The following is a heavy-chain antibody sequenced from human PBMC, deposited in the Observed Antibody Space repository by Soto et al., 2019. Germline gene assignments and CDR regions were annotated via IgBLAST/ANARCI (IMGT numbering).Heavy chain of an antibody. Sequence: GGSLRLSCAASGFTFSSYGMHWVRQAPGKGLEWVAVISYDGSKKYYADSVKGRFTISRDNSKNTLYLQMNSLRAEDTAVYYCAKDSSGPEFWSGYDYWGQGT. V-gene: IGHV3-30*18. CDR3: AKDSSGPEFWSGYDY. CDR2: ISYDGSKK. CDR1: GFTFSSYG. D-gene: IGHD3-3*01. J-gene: IGHJ4*02.